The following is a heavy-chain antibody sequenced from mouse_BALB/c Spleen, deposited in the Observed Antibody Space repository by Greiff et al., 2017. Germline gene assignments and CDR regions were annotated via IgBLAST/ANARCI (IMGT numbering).Heavy chain of an antibody. J-gene: IGHJ3*01. CDR3: TRYYGSSSGFAY. CDR2: IYPSDSYT. CDR1: GYTFSSYW. D-gene: IGHD1-1*01. V-gene: IGHV1S126*01. Sequence: VQLQESGAELMKPGASVKISCKATGYTFSSYWINWVKQRPGQGLEWIGNIYPSDSYTNYNQKFKDKATLTVDKSSSTAYMQLSSPTSEDSAVYYCTRYYGSSSGFAYWGQGTLVTVSA.